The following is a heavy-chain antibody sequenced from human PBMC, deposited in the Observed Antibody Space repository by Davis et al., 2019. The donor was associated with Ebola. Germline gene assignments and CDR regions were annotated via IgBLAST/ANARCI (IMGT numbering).Heavy chain of an antibody. J-gene: IGHJ6*02. V-gene: IGHV1-3*01. CDR3: ARLSSTWSSLYGMAV. CDR2: IYPYTGDT. Sequence: ASVKVSCKASGYTFTSYVFHWVRQPPGQRLEWVGWIYPYTGDTKYSQKFQGRVTITRDTSATTAYMELSSLRSEDTAVYFCARLSSTWSSLYGMAVWGQGTTVTVSS. CDR1: GYTFTSYV. D-gene: IGHD6-13*01.